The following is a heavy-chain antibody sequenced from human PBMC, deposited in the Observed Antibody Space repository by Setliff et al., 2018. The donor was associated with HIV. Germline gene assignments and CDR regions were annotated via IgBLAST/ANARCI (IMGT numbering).Heavy chain of an antibody. CDR2: ISTSSATK. V-gene: IGHV3-11*01. CDR1: GFTFSDYY. D-gene: IGHD2-2*01. Sequence: SLRLSCVASGFTFSDYYKMWIREETGQGLEWVSNISTSSATKYYADYVKGRLTISRDNAKNSXYLQMNSVRAAETAVYYCARAALRYCTSTSCPRVDAFDIWGQGTMVTVSS. CDR3: ARAALRYCTSTSCPRVDAFDI. J-gene: IGHJ3*02.